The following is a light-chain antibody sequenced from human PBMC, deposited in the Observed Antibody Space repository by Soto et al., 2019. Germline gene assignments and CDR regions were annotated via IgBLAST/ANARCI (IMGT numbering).Light chain of an antibody. J-gene: IGKJ3*01. CDR3: QHYETHPFT. Sequence: DVQMTQSPSSLSASVGDRVTITCRASQGISNSLTCFQQKPGKAPKSLIYDASSLQVGVPSRFSGSGSRTDFTLTISSLQPEDSATYYCQHYETHPFTFGPGTKVDIK. CDR2: DAS. CDR1: QGISNS. V-gene: IGKV1-16*01.